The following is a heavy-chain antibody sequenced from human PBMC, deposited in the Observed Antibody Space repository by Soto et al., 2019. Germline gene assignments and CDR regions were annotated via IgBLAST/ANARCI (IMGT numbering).Heavy chain of an antibody. Sequence: QVQLQESGPGLVKPSETLSLTCTVSGGSISSYYWSWIRQPPGKGLEWIGYIYYSGSTNYNPSLKSRVPISVDTSKNQFSLKLSSVTAADTAVYYCAREGLTGTIGLYYYYGMDVWGQGTTVTVSS. CDR3: AREGLTGTIGLYYYYGMDV. CDR2: IYYSGST. D-gene: IGHD1-7*01. J-gene: IGHJ6*02. V-gene: IGHV4-59*01. CDR1: GGSISSYY.